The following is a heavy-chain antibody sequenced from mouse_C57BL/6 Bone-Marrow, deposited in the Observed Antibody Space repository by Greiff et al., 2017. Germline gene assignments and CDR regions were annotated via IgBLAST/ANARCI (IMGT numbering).Heavy chain of an antibody. Sequence: EVQLQQSGAELVRPGASVKLSCTASGFNIKDDYMHWVKQRPEQGLEWIGWIDPENGDTEYASKFQGKATITADTSSNTAYLQLSSLTSEDTAVYYCATAITAVGRGCAMDYCGRGTSVTVSS. V-gene: IGHV14-4*01. CDR2: IDPENGDT. CDR1: GFNIKDDY. CDR3: ATAITAVGRGCAMDY. D-gene: IGHD1-1*01. J-gene: IGHJ4*01.